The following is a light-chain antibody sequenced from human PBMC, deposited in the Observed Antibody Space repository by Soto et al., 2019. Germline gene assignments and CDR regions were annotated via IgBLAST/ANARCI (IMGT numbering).Light chain of an antibody. CDR1: ESVSSSY. CDR2: GAS. J-gene: IGKJ1*01. V-gene: IGKV3-20*01. CDR3: QQYNNWPRT. Sequence: ENIFTQSPGTLSLSPLDIATLSFMASESVSSSYVAWYQQKPGQAPTLLIYGASTTATGIPDRFSGSGSWTEVIPIIDRLEPEDFAVHYCQQYNNWPRTFGQGTKVDIK.